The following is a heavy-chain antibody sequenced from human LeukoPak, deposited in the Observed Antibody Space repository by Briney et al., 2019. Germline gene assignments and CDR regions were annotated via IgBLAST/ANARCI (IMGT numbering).Heavy chain of an antibody. CDR1: GGSFSGYY. D-gene: IGHD6-13*01. Sequence: SETLSLTCAVYGGSFSGYYWSWTRQPPGKGLEWIGYIYYSGITNYNPSLKSRVTISIDTSKNHFSLQLSSVTAADTAVYYCASSHLYSSSWYLSGRFDFWGQGTLVTVSS. CDR3: ASSHLYSSSWYLSGRFDF. CDR2: IYYSGIT. V-gene: IGHV4-59*01. J-gene: IGHJ4*02.